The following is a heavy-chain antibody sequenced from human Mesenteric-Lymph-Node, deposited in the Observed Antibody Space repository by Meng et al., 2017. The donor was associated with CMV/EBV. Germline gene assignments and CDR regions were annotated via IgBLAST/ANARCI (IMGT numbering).Heavy chain of an antibody. D-gene: IGHD1-20*01. CDR1: GYTFTSYY. CDR3: ARTGITGTSTTDYYYYYGMDV. CDR2: INPSGGST. V-gene: IGHV1-46*01. Sequence: ASVKVSCKASGYTFTSYYMHWVRQAPGQGLEWMGIINPSGGSTSYAQKFQGRVTITADKSTSTAYMELSSLRSEDTAVYYCARTGITGTSTTDYYYYYGMDVWGQGTTVTVSS. J-gene: IGHJ6*02.